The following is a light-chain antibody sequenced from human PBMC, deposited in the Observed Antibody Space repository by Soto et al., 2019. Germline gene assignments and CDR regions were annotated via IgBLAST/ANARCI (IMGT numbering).Light chain of an antibody. CDR2: EVS. V-gene: IGLV2-23*02. CDR3: CSYAGRFTWV. Sequence: QSVLTQPASVSGYPGESITISCTGTSSDVGSYNLVSWYQQHPGKAPKLMIYEVSKRPSGVSNRFSGSKSGNTASLTISGLQAEDEADYYCCSYAGRFTWVFGGGTKVTVL. J-gene: IGLJ2*01. CDR1: SSDVGSYNL.